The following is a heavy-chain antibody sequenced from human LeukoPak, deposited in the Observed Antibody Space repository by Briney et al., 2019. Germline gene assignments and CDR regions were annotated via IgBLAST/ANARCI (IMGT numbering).Heavy chain of an antibody. CDR1: GFTFSSYS. CDR2: ISISSSTI. CDR3: AILSRIYFDY. J-gene: IGHJ4*02. V-gene: IGHV3-48*04. Sequence: GGSLRLSCAASGFTFSSYSMNWVRQAPGKGLEWVSYISISSSTIYYADSVKGRFTISRDNANNSLYLQMNSLRAEDTAVYYCAILSRIYFDYWGQGTLVTVSS.